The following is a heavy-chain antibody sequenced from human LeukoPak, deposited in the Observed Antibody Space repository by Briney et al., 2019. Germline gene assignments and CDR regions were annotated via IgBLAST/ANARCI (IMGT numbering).Heavy chain of an antibody. D-gene: IGHD6-19*01. J-gene: IGHJ4*02. Sequence: PSETLSLTCTVSGVSTTNGIYYWAWIRQPPGKGLEWIGSVHNVGSTYYNLSLRSRVTMSIDTSKNQFSLRLNSVTAADTAVYYCARHAEYNSGWHFYLDHWGRESWSPSPQ. V-gene: IGHV4-39*01. CDR2: VHNVGST. CDR3: ARHAEYNSGWHFYLDH. CDR1: GVSTTNGIYY.